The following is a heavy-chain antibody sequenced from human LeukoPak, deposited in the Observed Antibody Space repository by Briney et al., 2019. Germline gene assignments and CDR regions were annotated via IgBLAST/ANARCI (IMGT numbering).Heavy chain of an antibody. J-gene: IGHJ4*02. CDR1: GFTVSSNY. V-gene: IGHV3-53*01. CDR2: IYSGGST. Sequence: GGSLRLSCAASGFTVSSNYMSWVRQAPGKGLEWVSVIYSGGSTYYADSVKGRFTISRDNSKSTLYLQMNSLRAEDTAVYYCARVNYYDSSGYLFDYWGQGTLVTVSS. D-gene: IGHD3-22*01. CDR3: ARVNYYDSSGYLFDY.